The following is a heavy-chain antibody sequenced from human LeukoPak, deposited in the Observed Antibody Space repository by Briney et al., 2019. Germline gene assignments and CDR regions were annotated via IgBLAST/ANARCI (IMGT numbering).Heavy chain of an antibody. Sequence: GGSLRLSCAASGFTFSSYSMNWVRQAPGKGLEWVSYISGSSSSKYYADSVEGRFTISRDNAENSLYLQMNSLRAEDTAVYYCARLSSNYLVGYWGQGTLVTVSS. CDR3: ARLSSNYLVGY. CDR2: ISGSSSSK. CDR1: GFTFSSYS. J-gene: IGHJ4*02. D-gene: IGHD4-11*01. V-gene: IGHV3-48*01.